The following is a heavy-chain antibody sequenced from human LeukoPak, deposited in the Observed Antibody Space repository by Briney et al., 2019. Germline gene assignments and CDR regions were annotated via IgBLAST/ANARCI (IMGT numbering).Heavy chain of an antibody. CDR2: ISSSGSTI. V-gene: IGHV3-48*03. D-gene: IGHD3-10*01. Sequence: GGSLRLSCAASGFTFSSYEMNWVRQAPGKGLEWVSYISSSGSTIYYADSVKGRFTISRDNANNSLYVQMNSLRAEDTAVYYCPRDLSLLWFGEYQYYYYGMDVWGQGTTVTVSS. J-gene: IGHJ6*02. CDR1: GFTFSSYE. CDR3: PRDLSLLWFGEYQYYYYGMDV.